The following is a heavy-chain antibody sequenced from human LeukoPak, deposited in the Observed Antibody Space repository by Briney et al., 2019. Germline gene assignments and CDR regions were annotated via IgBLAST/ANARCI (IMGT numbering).Heavy chain of an antibody. CDR2: ISAYNGNT. D-gene: IGHD3-22*01. CDR1: GCSLGKEG. J-gene: IGHJ6*02. Sequence: SSLSVACMAEGCSLGKEGRSRWPPAPEKRLEWMGWISAYNGNTNYAQKLQGRVTMTTDTSTSTAYVELRSLRSDNTAVYYCARDVRHDSSGYYTGYYYYGMDVWGQGTTVTVSS. V-gene: IGHV1-18*01. CDR3: ARDVRHDSSGYYTGYYYYGMDV.